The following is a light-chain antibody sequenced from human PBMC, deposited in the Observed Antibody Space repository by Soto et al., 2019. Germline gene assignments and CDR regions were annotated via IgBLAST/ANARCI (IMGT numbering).Light chain of an antibody. CDR2: KAS. Sequence: DIQMTQSPSTLSASVGDRVTITCRASQSISSWLAWYQQKPGKAPKLLIYKASSLESGVPSRFSGSGSGTEFTLTISSLQPDDFATYYCQQYNSYRTFGGGTKVEIK. CDR3: QQYNSYRT. V-gene: IGKV1-5*03. CDR1: QSISSW. J-gene: IGKJ4*01.